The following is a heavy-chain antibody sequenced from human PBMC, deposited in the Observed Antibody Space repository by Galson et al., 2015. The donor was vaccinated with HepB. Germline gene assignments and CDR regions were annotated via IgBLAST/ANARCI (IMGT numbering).Heavy chain of an antibody. CDR1: GFTFSSHF. CDR2: ISATSRNI. Sequence: SLRLSCAGSGFTFSSHFMNWVRQAPGKGLEWVAYISATSRNIYYADSVKGGFSISRDNGKNSLYLQMNSLRAEDTAVYYCARVYDGDDAGEDYGMDVWGPGATVTVSS. J-gene: IGHJ6*02. D-gene: IGHD4-17*01. CDR3: ARVYDGDDAGEDYGMDV. V-gene: IGHV3-21*01.